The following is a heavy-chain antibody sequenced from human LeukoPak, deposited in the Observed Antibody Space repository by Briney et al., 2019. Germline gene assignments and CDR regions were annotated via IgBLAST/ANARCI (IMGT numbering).Heavy chain of an antibody. V-gene: IGHV1-2*02. CDR3: ARAGGRSWFDP. CDR2: INPNSGGT. Sequence: ASVKVSCKASGYSFTDKYMHWVRQAPGQGLEWMGWINPNSGGTNYAQKFQGRVTMTTDTSMSTAYMELSRLTSDDTAVYYCARAGGRSWFDPWGQGTLVTVSS. CDR1: GYSFTDKY. J-gene: IGHJ5*02.